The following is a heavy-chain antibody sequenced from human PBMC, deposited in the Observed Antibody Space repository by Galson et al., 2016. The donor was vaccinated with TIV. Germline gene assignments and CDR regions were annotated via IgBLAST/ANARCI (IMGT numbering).Heavy chain of an antibody. Sequence: SVKVSCKASGHTFTTYYIHWVRQAPGQGLEWMGVIDPSGGGTTYAQKFQARITMTRDTSTSTVYMGLSSLKSEDTAVYYCTRDLGRRREYWGQGTLVTVSS. CDR2: IDPSGGGT. CDR3: TRDLGRRREY. CDR1: GHTFTTYY. V-gene: IGHV1-46*01. J-gene: IGHJ4*02. D-gene: IGHD1-26*01.